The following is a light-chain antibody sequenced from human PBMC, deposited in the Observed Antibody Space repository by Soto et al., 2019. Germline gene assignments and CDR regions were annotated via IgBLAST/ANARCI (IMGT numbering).Light chain of an antibody. CDR1: QNVRSN. Sequence: EIVMTQSPATLSVSPGERATLSCRASQNVRSNLAWYQQIPGQAPRLLIYGASIRATGIPAKFSGSGSGTECTLTISSLQSEDFALYYCQVYNNWRPGLSFGGGTKVEIK. V-gene: IGKV3-15*01. CDR3: QVYNNWRPGLS. J-gene: IGKJ4*01. CDR2: GAS.